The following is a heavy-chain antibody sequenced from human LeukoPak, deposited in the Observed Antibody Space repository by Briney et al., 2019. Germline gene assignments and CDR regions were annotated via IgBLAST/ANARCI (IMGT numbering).Heavy chain of an antibody. V-gene: IGHV3-48*02. CDR2: ISSSSSTI. CDR1: GFTVDSNY. J-gene: IGHJ4*02. CDR3: ARGPGYSYGHFDY. Sequence: GGSLRLSCAASGFTVDSNYLSWVRQAPGKGLEWVSYISSSSSTIYYADSVKGRFTISRDNAKNSLYLQMNSLRDEDTAVYYCARGPGYSYGHFDYWGQGTLVTVSS. D-gene: IGHD5-18*01.